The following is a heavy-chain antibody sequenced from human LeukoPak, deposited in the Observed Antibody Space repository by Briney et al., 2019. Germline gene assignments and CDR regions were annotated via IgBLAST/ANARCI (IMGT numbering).Heavy chain of an antibody. CDR1: GFTFSSYG. CDR2: IWYDGSNK. D-gene: IGHD6-19*01. V-gene: IGHV3-33*01. Sequence: PGGSLRLSCAASGFTFSSYGMHWVRQAPGKGLEWVAVIWYDGSNKYYADSVKGRFTISRGNSKNTLYLQMNSLRAEDTAVYYWGGTGPFRSNGWEFHYWGQGTLV. J-gene: IGHJ4*02. CDR3: GGTGPFRSNGWEFHY.